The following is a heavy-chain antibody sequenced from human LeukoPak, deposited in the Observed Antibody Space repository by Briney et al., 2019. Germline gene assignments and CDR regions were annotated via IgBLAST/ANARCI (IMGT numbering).Heavy chain of an antibody. D-gene: IGHD3-22*01. J-gene: IGHJ4*02. CDR2: FDPEDGET. CDR3: ATASLLYDSSGYYFDY. V-gene: IGHV1-24*01. Sequence: ASVKVSCKVSGYTLTELSMHWVRQAPGKGLEWMRGFDPEDGETIYAQKFQGRVTMTEDTSTDTAYMELSSLRSEDTAVYYCATASLLYDSSGYYFDYWGQGTLVTVSS. CDR1: GYTLTELS.